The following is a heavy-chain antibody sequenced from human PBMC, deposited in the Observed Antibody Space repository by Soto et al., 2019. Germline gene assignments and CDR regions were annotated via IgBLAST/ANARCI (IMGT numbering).Heavy chain of an antibody. V-gene: IGHV3-30*18. J-gene: IGHJ4*03. CDR2: ISYDGSKD. Sequence: PGGSLRLSCAASGFTFSHFGMHWVRQAPGKGLEWVALISYDGSKDYYADSVKGRFTITRDKSKNTLFLQMNSLRAEDTAVYYCAKDKLSSTDALDYWGQGTLVTVSS. D-gene: IGHD1-1*01. CDR3: AKDKLSSTDALDY. CDR1: GFTFSHFG.